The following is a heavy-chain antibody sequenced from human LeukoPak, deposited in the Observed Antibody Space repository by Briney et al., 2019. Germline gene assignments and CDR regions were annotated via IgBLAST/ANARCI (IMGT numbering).Heavy chain of an antibody. J-gene: IGHJ6*03. CDR1: GGSFSGYY. V-gene: IGHV4-34*01. Sequence: KASEALSLTCAVYGGSFSGYYWSWIRQPPGKGLEWIGEINHSGSTNYNPSLKSRVTISVDTSKNQFSLKLSSVTAADTAVYYCARVSRGYSYAGYYYYMDVWGKGTTVTVSS. CDR2: INHSGST. CDR3: ARVSRGYSYAGYYYYMDV. D-gene: IGHD5-18*01.